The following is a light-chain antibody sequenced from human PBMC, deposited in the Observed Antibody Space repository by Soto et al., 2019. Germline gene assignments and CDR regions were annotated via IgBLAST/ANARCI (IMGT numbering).Light chain of an antibody. CDR3: CSYAGSSTSVV. V-gene: IGLV2-23*01. Sequence: QSALTQPASVSGSPGQSITISCTGTSSDVGSYNLVSWYQQHPGKAPKLMIYEGSKRPSGVSNRFSGSKSGNTASLTISGLQAEDEADYYFCSYAGSSTSVVFGGGTKVTVL. CDR1: SSDVGSYNL. J-gene: IGLJ2*01. CDR2: EGS.